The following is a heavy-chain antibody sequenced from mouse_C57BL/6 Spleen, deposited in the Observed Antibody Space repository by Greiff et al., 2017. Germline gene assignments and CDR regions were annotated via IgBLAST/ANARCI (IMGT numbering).Heavy chain of an antibody. CDR2: IDPSDSYT. J-gene: IGHJ2*01. Sequence: VQLQQPGAELVMPGASVKLSCKASGYTFTSYWMHWVKQRPGQGLEWIGEIDPSDSYTNYNQKFKGKSTLTVDTSSSTADMQLSSLTSEDSAVYYCARGDGYYFDYWGQGTTLTVSS. D-gene: IGHD2-3*01. CDR1: GYTFTSYW. CDR3: ARGDGYYFDY. V-gene: IGHV1-69*01.